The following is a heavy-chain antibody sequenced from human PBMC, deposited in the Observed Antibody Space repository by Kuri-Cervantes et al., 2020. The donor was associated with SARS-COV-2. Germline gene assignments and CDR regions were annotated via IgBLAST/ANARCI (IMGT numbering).Heavy chain of an antibody. CDR1: GYTFTGYY. D-gene: IGHD3-22*01. CDR3: ARSTPFRRLVFIFQGGVFDI. J-gene: IGHJ3*02. CDR2: INPNSGGK. Sequence: SVTVSCKASGYTFTGYYMHWLRQAPGQGLAWMGWINPNSGGKNYAQKFQGWVTMTRDTSISTVYVELSRLRSDDTAVYYCARSTPFRRLVFIFQGGVFDIWGQGTMVTVSS. V-gene: IGHV1-2*04.